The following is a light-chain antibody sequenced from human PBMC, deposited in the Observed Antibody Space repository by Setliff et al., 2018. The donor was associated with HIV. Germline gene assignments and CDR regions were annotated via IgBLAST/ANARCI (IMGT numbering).Light chain of an antibody. V-gene: IGLV2-14*01. Sequence: QSALAQPASVSGSPGQSITISCTGTSSDVGAYNFVSWYQQHPGKAPKLMISDVINRPSGVSHRFSGSKSGNTASLTISGLQAEDEADYYCSAFSDSTPPDVFGTGTKVTVL. J-gene: IGLJ1*01. CDR3: SAFSDSTPPDV. CDR1: SSDVGAYNF. CDR2: DVI.